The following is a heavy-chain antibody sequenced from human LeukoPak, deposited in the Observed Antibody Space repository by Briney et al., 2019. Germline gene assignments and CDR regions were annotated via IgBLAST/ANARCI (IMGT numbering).Heavy chain of an antibody. CDR1: GFTFSSYG. V-gene: IGHV3-33*01. D-gene: IGHD5-12*01. CDR3: ARDGYSGYDLWDYFDY. Sequence: GGSLRLSCAASGFTFSSYGMHWVRQAPGKGLEWVAVIWYDGSNKYYADSVKGRFTISRDNSKNTLYLQMKSLRAEDTAVYYCARDGYSGYDLWDYFDYWGQGTLVTVSS. CDR2: IWYDGSNK. J-gene: IGHJ4*02.